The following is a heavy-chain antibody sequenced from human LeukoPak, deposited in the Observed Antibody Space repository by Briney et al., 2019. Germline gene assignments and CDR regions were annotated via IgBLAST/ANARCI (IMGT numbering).Heavy chain of an antibody. CDR1: GFTFSADW. CDR3: TRTETYGNFDS. J-gene: IGHJ4*02. Sequence: GGSLRLSCEASGFTFSADWMHWVRQAPGKGLVWVSRINPAGGSTYYADSVKGRFSISRDNAKNTAYLQMNSLRAEDTAVYYCTRTETYGNFDSWGQEALVTVSS. CDR2: INPAGGST. D-gene: IGHD4-17*01. V-gene: IGHV3-74*01.